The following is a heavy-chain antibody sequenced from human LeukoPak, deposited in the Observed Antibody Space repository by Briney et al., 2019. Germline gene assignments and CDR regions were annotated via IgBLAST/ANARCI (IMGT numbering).Heavy chain of an antibody. D-gene: IGHD6-13*01. V-gene: IGHV3-30*18. Sequence: PGGSLRLSCAASGFTFSSYGMHWVRQAPGKGLEWVAVISYDGSNKYYADSVKGRFTISRDNSKNTLYLQMDSLRAEDTAVFYCAKSGGSSSWYQADYWGQGTLVTVSS. J-gene: IGHJ4*02. CDR3: AKSGGSSSWYQADY. CDR1: GFTFSSYG. CDR2: ISYDGSNK.